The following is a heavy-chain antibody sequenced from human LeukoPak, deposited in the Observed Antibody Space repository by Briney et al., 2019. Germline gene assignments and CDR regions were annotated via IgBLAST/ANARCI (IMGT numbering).Heavy chain of an antibody. D-gene: IGHD3-22*01. V-gene: IGHV7-4-1*02. CDR3: ARDQYYYDSSGYQTFDY. CDR2: INTNTGNP. J-gene: IGHJ4*02. CDR1: GYTFTSYA. Sequence: ASVKVSCKASGYTFTSYAMNWVRQAPGQGLEWMGWINTNTGNPTYAQGFTGRFVFSLDTSVSTAYLQISSLKAEDTAVYYCARDQYYYDSSGYQTFDYWGQGTLVTVSS.